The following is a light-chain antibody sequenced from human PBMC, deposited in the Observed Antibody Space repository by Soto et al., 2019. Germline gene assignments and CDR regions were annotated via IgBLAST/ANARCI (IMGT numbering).Light chain of an antibody. CDR1: SSDVGSYNL. V-gene: IGLV2-23*03. Sequence: QSALTQPASVSGSPGQSITISCTGTSSDVGSYNLVSWYQHHPGKAPRLMIYEGSKRPSGVSNRFSGSKSGNTASLTISGLQAEDAADYYCCSYAGFSTFVVFGGGTKLTVL. J-gene: IGLJ2*01. CDR2: EGS. CDR3: CSYAGFSTFVV.